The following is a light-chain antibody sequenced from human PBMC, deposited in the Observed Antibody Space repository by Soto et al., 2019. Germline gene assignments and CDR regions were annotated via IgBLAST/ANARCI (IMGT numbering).Light chain of an antibody. CDR2: EVS. CDR1: SSDVGSYNL. J-gene: IGLJ2*01. Sequence: QSALTQPASVSGSPGQSITISCTGTSSDVGSYNLVSWYQQHPGKAPKLMIYEVSKRPSGVYNRFSGSKSGNTASLTISGLQAEDEADYYCCSYAGSSTSHVVFGGGTKLTVL. V-gene: IGLV2-23*02. CDR3: CSYAGSSTSHVV.